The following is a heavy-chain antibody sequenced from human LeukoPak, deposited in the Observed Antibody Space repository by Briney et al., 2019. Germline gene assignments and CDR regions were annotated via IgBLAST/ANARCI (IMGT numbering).Heavy chain of an antibody. J-gene: IGHJ4*02. CDR2: IYHSGST. CDR3: ARGYSYGNGYFDY. V-gene: IGHV4-38-2*01. D-gene: IGHD5-18*01. CDR1: GYSISSGYY. Sequence: EASETLSLTCAVSGYSISSGYYWGWIRQPPGKGLEWIGSIYHSGSTYYNPSLKSRVTISVDTSKNQFSLKLSSVTAADTAVYYCARGYSYGNGYFDYWGQGTLVTVSS.